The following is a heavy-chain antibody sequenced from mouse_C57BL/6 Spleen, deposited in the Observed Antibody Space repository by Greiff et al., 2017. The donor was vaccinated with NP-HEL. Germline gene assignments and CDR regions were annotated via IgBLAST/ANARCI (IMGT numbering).Heavy chain of an antibody. CDR2: IYPGSGST. Sequence: QVQLQQPGAELVKPGASVKMSCKASGYTFTSYWITWVKQRPGQGLEWIGDIYPGSGSTNYNEKFKSKATLTVDTSSSTAYMRLSSLTSEDSAVYYCARSLITTVVFDYWGQGTTLTVSS. V-gene: IGHV1-55*01. CDR1: GYTFTSYW. D-gene: IGHD1-1*01. CDR3: ARSLITTVVFDY. J-gene: IGHJ2*01.